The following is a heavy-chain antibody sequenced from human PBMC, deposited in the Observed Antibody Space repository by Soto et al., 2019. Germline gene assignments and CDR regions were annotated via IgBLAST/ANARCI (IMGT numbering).Heavy chain of an antibody. J-gene: IGHJ6*02. CDR3: ASCARYSPHYYYYGMVV. CDR2: IYSGGST. Sequence: EVQLVESGGGLVQPGGSLRLSCAASGFTVSSNYKSWVRQAAAKALEWVSVIYSGGSTYYADSVKGRFTISRDNSKNTLYLQMNSLRAEDTAVYYCASCARYSPHYYYYGMVVCGQGTTVTVSS. CDR1: GFTVSSNY. V-gene: IGHV3-66*01. D-gene: IGHD6-13*01.